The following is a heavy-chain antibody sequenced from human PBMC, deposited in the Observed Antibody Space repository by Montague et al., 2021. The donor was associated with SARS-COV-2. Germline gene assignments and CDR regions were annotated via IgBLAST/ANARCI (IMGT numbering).Heavy chain of an antibody. J-gene: IGHJ6*02. D-gene: IGHD3-9*01. CDR1: GGSFSGYY. CDR3: V. V-gene: IGHV4-34*01. CDR2: INHSGGT. Sequence: SETLSLTCAVYGGSFSGYYWSWIRQPPGKGLQWIGEINHSGGTNYNPSLKSRVTISVDTAVYYCARGQNFDWLLSLYYGMDVWGQGTTVTVSS.